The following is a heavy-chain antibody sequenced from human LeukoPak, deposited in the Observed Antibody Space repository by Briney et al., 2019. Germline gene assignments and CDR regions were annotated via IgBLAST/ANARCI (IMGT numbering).Heavy chain of an antibody. V-gene: IGHV4-39*01. J-gene: IGHJ4*02. CDR2: IYYTGST. CDR1: GGSISSSSYY. CDR3: ARVRIYGSGSDHFDY. D-gene: IGHD3-10*01. Sequence: SETLSLTCTVSGGSISSSSYYWGWIRQPPGKGLEWIGCIYYTGSTYYNPSLKSRVTISVDTSKNQFSLKLSSVTAADTAVYYCARVRIYGSGSDHFDYWGQGTLVTVSS.